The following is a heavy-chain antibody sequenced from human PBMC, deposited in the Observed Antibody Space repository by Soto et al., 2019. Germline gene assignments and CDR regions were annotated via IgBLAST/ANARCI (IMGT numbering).Heavy chain of an antibody. CDR1: GGSFSGYY. V-gene: IGHV4-34*01. D-gene: IGHD3-3*01. Sequence: PSETLSLTCAVYGGSFSGYYWSWIRQPPGKGLEWIGEINHSGSTNYNPSLKSRVTISVDTSKNQFSLKLSSVTAADTAVYYCARDQYDFWSGYNQPLDYWGQGTLVTVSS. J-gene: IGHJ4*02. CDR3: ARDQYDFWSGYNQPLDY. CDR2: INHSGST.